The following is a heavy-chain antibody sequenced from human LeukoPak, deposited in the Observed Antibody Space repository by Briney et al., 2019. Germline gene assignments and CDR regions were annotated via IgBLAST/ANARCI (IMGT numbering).Heavy chain of an antibody. CDR1: GFTSSSYS. V-gene: IGHV3-21*01. CDR2: ISSSSSYI. J-gene: IGHJ4*02. CDR3: ARDPVRYCSSTSCYFDY. D-gene: IGHD2-2*01. Sequence: GGSLRLSCAASGFTSSSYSMNWVRQAPGKGLEWVSSISSSSSYIYYADSVKGRFTISRDNAKNSLYLQMNSLRAEDTAVYYCARDPVRYCSSTSCYFDYWGQGTLVTVSS.